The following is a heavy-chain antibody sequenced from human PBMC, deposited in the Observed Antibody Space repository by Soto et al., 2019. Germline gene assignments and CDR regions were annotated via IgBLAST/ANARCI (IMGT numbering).Heavy chain of an antibody. J-gene: IGHJ2*01. CDR2: ISYDGSNK. CDR3: AKDSGYYDSSGYYYNSWYFDL. D-gene: IGHD3-22*01. Sequence: QVQLVESGGGVVQPGRSLRLSCAASGFTFSSYGMHWVRQAPGKGLEWVAVISYDGSNKYYADSVKGRFTISRDNSKNTLYLQMNSLRAEDTAVYCCAKDSGYYDSSGYYYNSWYFDLWGRGTLVTVSS. V-gene: IGHV3-30*18. CDR1: GFTFSSYG.